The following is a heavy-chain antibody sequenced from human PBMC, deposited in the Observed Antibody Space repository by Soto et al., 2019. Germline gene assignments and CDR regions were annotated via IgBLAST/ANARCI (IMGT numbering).Heavy chain of an antibody. CDR3: ARDRVQQRWAFDI. CDR1: GGTFSRYA. CDR2: IIPILGTA. V-gene: IGHV1-69*01. D-gene: IGHD6-13*01. Sequence: HVQLVQSGAEVKKPGSSVKVSCKASGGTFSRYAISWVRQAPGQGLEWMGGIIPILGTANYAQKFQGRVTITADESTRTAYMELSSLRSEDTAVYYCARDRVQQRWAFDIWGQGTKVTVSS. J-gene: IGHJ3*02.